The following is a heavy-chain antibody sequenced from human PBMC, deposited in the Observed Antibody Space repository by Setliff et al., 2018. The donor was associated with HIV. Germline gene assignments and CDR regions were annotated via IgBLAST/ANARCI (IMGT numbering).Heavy chain of an antibody. CDR2: INHSGST. V-gene: IGHV4-34*01. D-gene: IGHD3-22*01. J-gene: IGHJ5*02. CDR1: GGSFSGYY. Sequence: PSETLSLTCAVYGGSFSGYYWTWIRQPPGKGLEWIGEINHSGSTNYNPSLKSRVTISVDTSKNQLSLKVNSVTAADTAVYYCARDMTYYYDTSGSFGWFDPWGQGTLVTVSS. CDR3: ARDMTYYYDTSGSFGWFDP.